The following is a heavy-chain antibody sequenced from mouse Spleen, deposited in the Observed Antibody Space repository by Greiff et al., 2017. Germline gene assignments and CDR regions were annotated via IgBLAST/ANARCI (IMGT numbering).Heavy chain of an antibody. CDR2: ISYSGST. CDR1: GYSITSDYA. V-gene: IGHV3-2*02. CDR3: AHITTATMDY. Sequence: EVKLQESGPGLVKPSQSLSLTCTVTGYSITSDYAWNWIRQFPGNKLEWMGYISYSGSTSYNPSLKSRISITRDTSKNQFFLQLNSVTTEDTATYYCAHITTATMDYWGQGTSVTVSS. D-gene: IGHD1-2*01. J-gene: IGHJ4*01.